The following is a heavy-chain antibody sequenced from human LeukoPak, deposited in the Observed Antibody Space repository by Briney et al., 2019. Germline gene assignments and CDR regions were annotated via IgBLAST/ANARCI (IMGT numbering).Heavy chain of an antibody. CDR3: ARAPFDTAMVDFDY. CDR2: INPYSGGT. J-gene: IGHJ4*02. V-gene: IGHV1-2*02. CDR1: GYTFTDYY. Sequence: ASVKVFCKASGYTFTDYYIHWVRQAPGQGLEWMGWINPYSGGTNYAQKLQGRVTMTRDTSISTAYMELGRLRSDDTAVYYCARAPFDTAMVDFDYWGQGTLVTVSS. D-gene: IGHD5-18*01.